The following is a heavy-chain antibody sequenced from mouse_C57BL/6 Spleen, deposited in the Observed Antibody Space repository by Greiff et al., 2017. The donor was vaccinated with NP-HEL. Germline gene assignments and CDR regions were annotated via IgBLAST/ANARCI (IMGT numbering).Heavy chain of an antibody. D-gene: IGHD1-1*01. J-gene: IGHJ1*03. V-gene: IGHV5-17*01. CDR2: ISSGSSTI. CDR1: GFTFSDYG. CDR3: ARGRLGSSPWYFDV. Sequence: EVNVVESGGGLVKPGGSLKLSCAASGFTFSDYGMHWVRQAPEKGLEWVAYISSGSSTIYYADTVKGRFTISRDKAKRTLFLQMTSLRSEDTAMYYCARGRLGSSPWYFDVWGTGTTVTVSS.